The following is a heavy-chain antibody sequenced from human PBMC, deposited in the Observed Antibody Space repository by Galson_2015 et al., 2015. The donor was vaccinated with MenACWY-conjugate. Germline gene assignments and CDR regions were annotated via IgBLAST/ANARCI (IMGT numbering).Heavy chain of an antibody. J-gene: IGHJ6*02. Sequence: SLRLSCAASGFSFSSYAMSWVRQAPGKGLEWVSVIYSGGSTYYADSVKGRFTISRDNSKNTLYLQMNSLRAEDTAVYYCARDLSTMVRGEIWDYGMDVWGQGTTVTVSS. CDR1: GFSFSSYA. V-gene: IGHV3-53*01. CDR2: IYSGGST. D-gene: IGHD3-10*01. CDR3: ARDLSTMVRGEIWDYGMDV.